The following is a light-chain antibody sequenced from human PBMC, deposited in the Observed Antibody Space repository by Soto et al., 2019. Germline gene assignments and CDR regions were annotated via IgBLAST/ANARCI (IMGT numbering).Light chain of an antibody. V-gene: IGLV1-44*01. CDR1: SSNIGINT. CDR3: AAWDDSLNAYV. Sequence: QSVLTQPPSASVPPGQTVTISCSGSSSNIGINTVSWYQQLPGTAPKLLIYTNNQRPSGVPDRFSGSKSDSSASLAISGLQSADEADYYCAAWDDSLNAYVFGTGTKLTVL. J-gene: IGLJ1*01. CDR2: TNN.